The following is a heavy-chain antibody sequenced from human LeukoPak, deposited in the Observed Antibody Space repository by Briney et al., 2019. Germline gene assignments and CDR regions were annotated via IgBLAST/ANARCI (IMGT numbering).Heavy chain of an antibody. Sequence: SETLSLTCTVSGYSISSGYYWGWIRPPPGKGLEGIGSIYHSGSTYYNPSLKRRVTISVDTSKNQFSLKLSSVTAADTAVYYCARSRGWLQPHPLGYWGQGTLVTVSS. CDR2: IYHSGST. V-gene: IGHV4-38-2*02. CDR3: ARSRGWLQPHPLGY. D-gene: IGHD5-24*01. J-gene: IGHJ4*02. CDR1: GYSISSGYY.